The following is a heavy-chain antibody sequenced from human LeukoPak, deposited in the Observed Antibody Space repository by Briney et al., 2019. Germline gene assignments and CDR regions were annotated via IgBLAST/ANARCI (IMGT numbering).Heavy chain of an antibody. Sequence: GGSLRLSCAASGFTFSSYGMHWVRQAPGKGLEWVAFIRYDGSNKYYADSVKGRFTIYRDNSKNTLYLQLNSLRAEDTAVYYCATTTTRYDSSGYNLFDYWGQGTLVTVSS. CDR1: GFTFSSYG. CDR2: IRYDGSNK. V-gene: IGHV3-30*02. D-gene: IGHD3-22*01. CDR3: ATTTTRYDSSGYNLFDY. J-gene: IGHJ4*02.